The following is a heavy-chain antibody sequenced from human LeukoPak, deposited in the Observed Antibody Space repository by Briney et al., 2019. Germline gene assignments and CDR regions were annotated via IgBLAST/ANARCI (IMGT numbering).Heavy chain of an antibody. V-gene: IGHV3-23*01. CDR2: TSISGSKT. CDR3: ANEIRPKDY. D-gene: IGHD4-17*01. Sequence: GGSLRLSCAASEFDFSSHAMTWVRQAPGKGLEWVSATSISGSKTYYADSVKGRFTISRDNSKNTLYLQMNSLRAEDTAVYYCANEIRPKDYWGQGTQVTVSS. J-gene: IGHJ4*02. CDR1: EFDFSSHA.